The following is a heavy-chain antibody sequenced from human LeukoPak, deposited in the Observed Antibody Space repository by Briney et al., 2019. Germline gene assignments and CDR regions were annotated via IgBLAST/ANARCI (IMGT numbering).Heavy chain of an antibody. CDR2: IEQDGSEK. CDR3: ARNGYDYDYVWGSYRYSPFDY. CDR1: GFSFSTYG. J-gene: IGHJ4*02. V-gene: IGHV3-7*01. Sequence: PGGSLRLSCAASGFSFSTYGMHWVRQAPGKGLEWVANIEQDGSEKYYVDSVKGRFTISRDNAKNSLYLQMNSLRAEDTAVYYCARNGYDYDYVWGSYRYSPFDYWGQGTLVTVSS. D-gene: IGHD3-16*02.